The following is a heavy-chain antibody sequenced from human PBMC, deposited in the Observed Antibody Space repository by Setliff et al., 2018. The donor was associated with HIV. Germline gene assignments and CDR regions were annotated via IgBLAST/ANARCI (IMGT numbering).Heavy chain of an antibody. D-gene: IGHD3-16*02. CDR2: IYYSGST. V-gene: IGHV4-31*03. J-gene: IGHJ4*02. CDR1: GDSIGTTTYY. Sequence: SETLSLTCTVSGDSIGTTTYYWGWIRQSPEKGLEWIGYIYYSGSTYYNPSLKSRVTISVDTSKNQFSLKLSSVTAADTAVYYCARVPPLKAFGGVISLYYFDYWGQGTLVTVSS. CDR3: ARVPPLKAFGGVISLYYFDY.